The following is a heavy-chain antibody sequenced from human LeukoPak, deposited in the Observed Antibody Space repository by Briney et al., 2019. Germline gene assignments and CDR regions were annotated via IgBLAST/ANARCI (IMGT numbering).Heavy chain of an antibody. Sequence: PGGSLRLSCAASGFTFSSYWMTWVRQAPGKGLEWVAVISYDGSNKYYADSVKGRFTISRDNSKNTLYLQMNSLRAEDTAVYYCARDAIRESYYFDYWGQGTLVTVSS. V-gene: IGHV3-30-3*01. J-gene: IGHJ4*02. CDR3: ARDAIRESYYFDY. D-gene: IGHD3-10*01. CDR2: ISYDGSNK. CDR1: GFTFSSYW.